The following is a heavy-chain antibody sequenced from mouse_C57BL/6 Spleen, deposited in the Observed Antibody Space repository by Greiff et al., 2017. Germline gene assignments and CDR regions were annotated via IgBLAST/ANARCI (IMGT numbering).Heavy chain of an antibody. Sequence: QVQLQQSGAELARPGASVKMSCKASGYTFTSYTMHWVKQRPGQGLEWIGYINPSSGYTKYNQKFKDKATLTADKSSSTAYMQLSSLTSEDSAVYYCARSSNYYGSSYPWYFDVWGTGTTVTVSS. CDR3: ARSSNYYGSSYPWYFDV. V-gene: IGHV1-4*01. D-gene: IGHD1-1*01. CDR1: GYTFTSYT. CDR2: INPSSGYT. J-gene: IGHJ1*03.